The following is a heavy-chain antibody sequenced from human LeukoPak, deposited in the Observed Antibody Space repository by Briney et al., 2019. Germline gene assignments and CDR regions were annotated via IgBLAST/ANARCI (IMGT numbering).Heavy chain of an antibody. CDR1: GGSFSGYY. Sequence: PSETLSLTCAVYGGSFSGYYWSWIRQPPGKGLEWIGEINHSGSTNYNPSLKSRVTISVDTSKNQFSLKLSSVTAADTAVYYCARGLSGSSSSWYVGYNWFDPWGQGILVTVSS. J-gene: IGHJ5*02. CDR3: ARGLSGSSSSWYVGYNWFDP. D-gene: IGHD6-13*01. CDR2: INHSGST. V-gene: IGHV4-34*01.